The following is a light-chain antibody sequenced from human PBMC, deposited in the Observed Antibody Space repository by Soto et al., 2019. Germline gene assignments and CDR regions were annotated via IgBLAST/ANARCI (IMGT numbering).Light chain of an antibody. CDR2: DAS. CDR3: QQFSIYPLT. Sequence: EFVVTQSLCALSLSTGERATLSCGASQTVRNNYLAWYQQKPGQAPRLLIYDASSRATGIPDRFSGGGSGTDFTLTISSLEPEDFAVYYCQQFSIYPLTFGGVTKVDIK. V-gene: IGKV3-20*01. CDR1: QTVRNNY. J-gene: IGKJ4*01.